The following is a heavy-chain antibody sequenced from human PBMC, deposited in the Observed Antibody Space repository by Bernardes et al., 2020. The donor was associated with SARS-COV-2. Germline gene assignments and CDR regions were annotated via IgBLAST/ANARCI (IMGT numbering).Heavy chain of an antibody. Sequence: LSLTCTVSGGSIGSYYWAWIRQPPGKGLEWIGYIYYSGTTNYNPTLKSRVTISVDRSQNQFSLNLSSVTPADTAVYYCARDLSHLVRRGFDLWGRGTLVTVSS. V-gene: IGHV4-59*01. CDR2: IYYSGTT. J-gene: IGHJ2*01. CDR1: GGSIGSYY. CDR3: ARDLSHLVRRGFDL. D-gene: IGHD3-10*01.